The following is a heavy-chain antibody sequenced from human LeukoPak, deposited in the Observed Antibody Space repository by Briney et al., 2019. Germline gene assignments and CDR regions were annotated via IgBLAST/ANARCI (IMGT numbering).Heavy chain of an antibody. J-gene: IGHJ4*02. CDR3: ARDGHYDSAADFDY. Sequence: ASVKVSCKVSGYTLTELSMHWVRQAPGKGLEWMGGFDPEDGETIYAQKFQGRVTMTEDTSTDTAYMELSSLRSEDTAVYYCARDGHYDSAADFDYWGQGTLVTVSS. V-gene: IGHV1-24*01. CDR2: FDPEDGET. CDR1: GYTLTELS. D-gene: IGHD3-22*01.